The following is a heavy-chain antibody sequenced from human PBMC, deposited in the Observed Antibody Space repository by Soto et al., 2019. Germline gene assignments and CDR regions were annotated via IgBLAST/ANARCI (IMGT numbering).Heavy chain of an antibody. CDR2: IIPIFGTA. D-gene: IGHD5-12*01. V-gene: IGHV1-69*01. Sequence: QVQLVQSGAELKKPGSSVKVSCKASGGTFSSYAISWVRQAPGQGLEWMGGIIPIFGTANYAQKFQGRVTINADESTSTAYMELSSLRSEDTAVYYCAKAVARRGGFGYWGQGTLVTVSS. CDR1: GGTFSSYA. J-gene: IGHJ4*02. CDR3: AKAVARRGGFGY.